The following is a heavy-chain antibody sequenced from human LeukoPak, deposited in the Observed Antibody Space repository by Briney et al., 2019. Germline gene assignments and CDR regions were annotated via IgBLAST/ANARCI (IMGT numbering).Heavy chain of an antibody. J-gene: IGHJ4*02. V-gene: IGHV3-23*01. Sequence: GGSLRLSCAASGFTFSTYAMSWVRQAPGKGLAWVSAVSGSGGSTYYADSVKGRFTISRDNSKNTLYPQMNSLRAEDTAIYYCAKDHGGYPPDYWGQGTLVTVSS. CDR3: AKDHGGYPPDY. D-gene: IGHD3-16*02. CDR2: VSGSGGST. CDR1: GFTFSTYA.